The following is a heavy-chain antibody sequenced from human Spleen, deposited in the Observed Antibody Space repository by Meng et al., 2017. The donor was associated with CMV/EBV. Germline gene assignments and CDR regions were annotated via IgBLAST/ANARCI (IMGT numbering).Heavy chain of an antibody. CDR2: IYSGGHR. CDR1: EFNLTSTY. CDR3: VRADTSSGAFDV. Sequence: ETLSLTCAASEFNLTSTYMNWVRQAPGKGLEWISVIYSGGHRYYAGSVKGRFTISRDNSKNTLHLQMNSLRAEDTAIYYCVRADTSSGAFDVWGQGTMVTVSS. V-gene: IGHV3-53*01. D-gene: IGHD6-6*01. J-gene: IGHJ3*01.